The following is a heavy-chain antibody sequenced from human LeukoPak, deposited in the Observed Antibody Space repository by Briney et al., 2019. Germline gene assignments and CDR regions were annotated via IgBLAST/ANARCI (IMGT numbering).Heavy chain of an antibody. Sequence: ASVKVSCKTSGYTFTGYYMHWVRQAPGQGLEWMGWINPNSGGTNYAQKFQGRVTITADKSTSTAYMELSSLRSEDTAVYYCAREIAAWDAFDIWGQGTMVTVSS. J-gene: IGHJ3*02. CDR3: AREIAAWDAFDI. CDR2: INPNSGGT. D-gene: IGHD6-6*01. CDR1: GYTFTGYY. V-gene: IGHV1-2*02.